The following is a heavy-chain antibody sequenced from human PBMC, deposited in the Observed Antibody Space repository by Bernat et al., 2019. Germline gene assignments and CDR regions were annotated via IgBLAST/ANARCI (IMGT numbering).Heavy chain of an antibody. Sequence: QLQLQESGPGLVKPSETLSLTCTVSGGSISGSSYYWGWIRQPLGKGLEWIGSIFYSGSTYYNPSLKSRVTISADTSKNQLSLKLTSVTAADTAVYFCATHHHNPTYDYWGQGILVTVSS. V-gene: IGHV4-39*01. D-gene: IGHD1-14*01. CDR1: GGSISGSSYY. CDR2: IFYSGST. CDR3: ATHHHNPTYDY. J-gene: IGHJ4*02.